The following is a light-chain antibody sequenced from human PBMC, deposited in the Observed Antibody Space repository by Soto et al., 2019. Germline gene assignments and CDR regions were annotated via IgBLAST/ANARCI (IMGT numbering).Light chain of an antibody. CDR3: AGWDASLSGVV. Sequence: QSVLTQPPSASGTPGQWVTISCSGSSTNIGGNYVVWYHQLHGTAPKLLIFRDNRHPPGVADRFSGSKSGSSASLAISGRRSEDEEDYYCAGWDASLSGVVFGGGTKLTVL. CDR1: STNIGGNY. CDR2: RDN. J-gene: IGLJ2*01. V-gene: IGLV1-47*01.